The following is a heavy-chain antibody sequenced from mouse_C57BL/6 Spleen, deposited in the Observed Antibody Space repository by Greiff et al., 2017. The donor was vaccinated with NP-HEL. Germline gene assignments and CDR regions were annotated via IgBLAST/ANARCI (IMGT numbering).Heavy chain of an antibody. Sequence: VQLQESGPGLVQPSQSLSIPCTVSGFSLTSYGVHWVRQSPGKGLEWLGVIWSGGSTDYNAAFISRLSISKDNSKSQVFFKMNSLQADDTAIYYCARQLRLRGYFDYWGQGTTLTVSS. CDR2: IWSGGST. CDR3: ARQLRLRGYFDY. J-gene: IGHJ2*01. CDR1: GFSLTSYG. V-gene: IGHV2-2*01. D-gene: IGHD3-2*02.